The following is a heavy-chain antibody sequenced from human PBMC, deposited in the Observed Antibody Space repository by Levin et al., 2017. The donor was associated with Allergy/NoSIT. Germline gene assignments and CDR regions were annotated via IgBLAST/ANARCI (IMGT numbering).Heavy chain of an antibody. CDR1: GFSFSDYG. CDR2: ISYDGSNK. D-gene: IGHD1-26*01. V-gene: IGHV3-30*18. Sequence: GGSLRLSCAASGFSFSDYGIHWVRQAPGKGLEWVALISYDGSNKYYADSVKGRFTISRDNSKNIVYLQMNSLRADDTAVYYCAKPATWSLDYWGQGALVTVSS. J-gene: IGHJ4*02. CDR3: AKPATWSLDY.